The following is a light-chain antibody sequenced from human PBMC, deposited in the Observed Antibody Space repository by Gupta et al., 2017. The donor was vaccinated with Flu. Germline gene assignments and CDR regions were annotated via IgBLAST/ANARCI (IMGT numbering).Light chain of an antibody. V-gene: IGLV1-40*01. CDR1: SADVGGGYD. CDR3: QAPASTTSMVV. Sequence: VTICTNGVSADVGGGYDLYWYHQLHEASPRRRWVFNSNRRSGVPDRFSCSKSGTSASTTTTVAQGEEEADYYCQAPASTTSMVVCGGGTKLTVL. CDR2: FNS. J-gene: IGLJ2*01.